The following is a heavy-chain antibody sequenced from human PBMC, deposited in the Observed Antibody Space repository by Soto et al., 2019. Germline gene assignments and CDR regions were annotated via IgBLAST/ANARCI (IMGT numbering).Heavy chain of an antibody. D-gene: IGHD6-13*01. CDR3: ARGGIAAAGISSGY. J-gene: IGHJ4*02. CDR1: GYTFTSYA. Sequence: ASVKVSCKASGYTFTSYAMHWVRQAPGQRLEWMGWINAGNGNTKYSQKFQGRGTITRDTSASTAYMELSSLRSEDTAVYYCARGGIAAAGISSGYWGQGTLVTVSS. CDR2: INAGNGNT. V-gene: IGHV1-3*01.